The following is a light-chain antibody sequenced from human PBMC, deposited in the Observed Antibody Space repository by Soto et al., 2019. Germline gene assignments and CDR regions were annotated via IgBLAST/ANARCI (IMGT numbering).Light chain of an antibody. J-gene: IGLJ2*01. V-gene: IGLV2-14*01. CDR3: SSYTASSTLA. Sequence: QSALTQPASVSGSHGQSITISCTGTSSDVGGYNYVSWYQQHSGQAPKLIIYEVSNRSSGVSNRFSGSKSGNTASLTISGLQAEDEADYYCSSYTASSTLAFGGGTNVTVL. CDR2: EVS. CDR1: SSDVGGYNY.